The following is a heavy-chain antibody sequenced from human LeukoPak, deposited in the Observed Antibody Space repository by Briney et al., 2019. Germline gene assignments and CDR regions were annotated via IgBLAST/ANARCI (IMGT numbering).Heavy chain of an antibody. Sequence: GGSLRLSCAACGFTFSSYSMNWVRQAPGKGLEWVSSISSSSSYIYCADSVKGRFTISRDNAKNSLYLQMNSLRAEDTAVYYCARFSGYDSFDYWGQGTLVTVSS. CDR2: ISSSSSYI. J-gene: IGHJ4*02. CDR1: GFTFSSYS. D-gene: IGHD5-12*01. V-gene: IGHV3-21*01. CDR3: ARFSGYDSFDY.